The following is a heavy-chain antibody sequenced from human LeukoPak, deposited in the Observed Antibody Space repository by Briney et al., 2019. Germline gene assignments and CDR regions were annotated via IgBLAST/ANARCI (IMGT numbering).Heavy chain of an antibody. J-gene: IGHJ4*02. D-gene: IGHD1-26*01. CDR2: ISSDGSYK. Sequence: GGSLRLSCAASGFTFRTSAMHWVRQAPGKGLEWVALISSDGSYKFYADSVKDRFSISRDNSKDTVYLQMRSVGAEDTAVYYCAGGRQWNLLIDFWGQGTLATVSS. CDR1: GFTFRTSA. CDR3: AGGRQWNLLIDF. V-gene: IGHV3-30*04.